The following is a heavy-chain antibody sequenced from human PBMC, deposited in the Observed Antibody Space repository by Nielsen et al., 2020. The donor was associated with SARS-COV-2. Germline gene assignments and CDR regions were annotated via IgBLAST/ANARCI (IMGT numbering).Heavy chain of an antibody. J-gene: IGHJ4*02. Sequence: DSVKGRFTISRDNFKNTLYLQMNSLRTEDTAVYYCAKSNVVRGSIGYYFEYWGRGTAVNVSS. CDR3: AKSNVVRGSIGYYFEY. D-gene: IGHD3-10*01. V-gene: IGHV3-30*02.